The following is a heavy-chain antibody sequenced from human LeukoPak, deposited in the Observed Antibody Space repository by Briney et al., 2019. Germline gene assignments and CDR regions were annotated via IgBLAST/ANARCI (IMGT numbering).Heavy chain of an antibody. J-gene: IGHJ4*02. CDR3: ARRTDNYYDSSGYYYDLGY. V-gene: IGHV3-7*01. Sequence: GGSLRLSCAASGFTFSSYWMSWVRQAPRKGLEWVANIKQDGSEKYYVDSVKGRFTISRDNAKNSLYLQMNSLRAEDTAVYYCARRTDNYYDSSGYYYDLGYWGQGTLVTVSS. D-gene: IGHD3-22*01. CDR1: GFTFSSYW. CDR2: IKQDGSEK.